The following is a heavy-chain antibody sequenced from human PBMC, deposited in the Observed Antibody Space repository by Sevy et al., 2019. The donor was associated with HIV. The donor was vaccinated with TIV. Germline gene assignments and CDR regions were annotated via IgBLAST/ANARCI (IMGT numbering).Heavy chain of an antibody. J-gene: IGHJ4*02. CDR1: GYTFASEG. V-gene: IGHV1-18*01. D-gene: IGHD3-10*01. CDR3: ARVPTYYYGSATYFES. Sequence: ASVKVSYKASGYTFASEGISWVRQAPGQGLEWMGWIGAYNGNANSAQKLQGRVTMTTDTSTSTAYMELSSLRSDDTAIYYCARVPTYYYGSATYFESWGQGTLVTVSS. CDR2: IGAYNGNA.